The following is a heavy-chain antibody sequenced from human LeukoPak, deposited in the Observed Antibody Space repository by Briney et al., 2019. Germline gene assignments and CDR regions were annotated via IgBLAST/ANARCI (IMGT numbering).Heavy chain of an antibody. CDR3: SEGYFEPFDH. V-gene: IGHV4-59*02. J-gene: IGHJ4*02. Sequence: LSETLSLTCLVSGASVSSSHWNWIRQLPGKGLEWIGCLSYTGKTDYNPSLTSPVTISLDTSKNQVSLKLKSLTAADTAVYYCSEGYFEPFDHWGQGISVTVSS. CDR2: LSYTGKT. CDR1: GASVSSSH. D-gene: IGHD5-24*01.